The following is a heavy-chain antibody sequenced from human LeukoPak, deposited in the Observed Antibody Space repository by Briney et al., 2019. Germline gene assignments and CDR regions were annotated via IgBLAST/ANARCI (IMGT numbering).Heavy chain of an antibody. D-gene: IGHD6-13*01. CDR1: GGSISSGSYY. V-gene: IGHV4-61*02. Sequence: SQTLSLTCTVSGGSISSGSYYWSWIRQPAGKGLEWIGRIYTSGSTNYNPSLKSRVTISVDTSKNQFSLKLSSVTAADTAVYYCARSMYSSSWYSPVDYWGQGTLVTVSS. J-gene: IGHJ4*02. CDR2: IYTSGST. CDR3: ARSMYSSSWYSPVDY.